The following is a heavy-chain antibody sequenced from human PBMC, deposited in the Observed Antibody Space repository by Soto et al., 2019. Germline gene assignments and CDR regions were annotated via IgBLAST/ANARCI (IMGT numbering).Heavy chain of an antibody. V-gene: IGHV4-31*03. J-gene: IGHJ5*02. CDR2: MYYSGTT. D-gene: IGHD2-2*01. CDR1: GASISSGGYY. CDR3: ARLGYCSNTDCGPVGP. Sequence: VQLQESGPGLVKLSQTLFLTCTVSGASISSGGYYWSWIRQHPGKGLEWFGYMYYSGTTCYNPSPKSRGTMTLDTSKNQFSLKLSPVTAANTAVYYCARLGYCSNTDCGPVGPWGQGILATVSS.